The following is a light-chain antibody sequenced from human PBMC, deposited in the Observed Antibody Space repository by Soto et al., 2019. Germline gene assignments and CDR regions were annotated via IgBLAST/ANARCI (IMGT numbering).Light chain of an antibody. Sequence: DILMPQSSSTLPPSAGASVTITCRASQSISHWLAWSHQKPGTAPKLLIYHASTLESGVPARLSVSGYGTEFNLPISSLQPEYLASDYCPQYNTYSFGQGSKV. CDR3: PQYNTYS. CDR2: HAS. V-gene: IGKV1-5*01. CDR1: QSISHW. J-gene: IGKJ1*01.